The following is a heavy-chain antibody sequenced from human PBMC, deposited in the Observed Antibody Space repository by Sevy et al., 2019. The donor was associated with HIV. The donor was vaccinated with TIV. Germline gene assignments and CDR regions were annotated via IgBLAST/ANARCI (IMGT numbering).Heavy chain of an antibody. CDR3: AREGGSGYYYPFDY. CDR2: IKQDGSEK. Sequence: GGCLRLSCAASGFIFSYYGMHWVRQAPGKGLEWVANIKQDGSEKYYVDSVKGRFTISRDNAKNSLYLQMNSLRAEDTAVYYCAREGGSGYYYPFDYWGQGTLVTVSS. V-gene: IGHV3-7*01. CDR1: GFIFSYYG. D-gene: IGHD3-22*01. J-gene: IGHJ4*02.